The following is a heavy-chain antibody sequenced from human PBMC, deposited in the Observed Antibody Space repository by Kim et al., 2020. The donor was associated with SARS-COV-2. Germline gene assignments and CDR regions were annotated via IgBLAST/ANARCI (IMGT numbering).Heavy chain of an antibody. CDR2: KN. J-gene: IGHJ4*02. CDR3: ASSHNTSSFAY. D-gene: IGHD6-6*01. Sequence: KNYYADSVKGRFTNYRDNSKNTLYLQLKSLRVEYSAVYYCASSHNTSSFAYWGKGTLVTVSS. V-gene: IGHV3-33*01.